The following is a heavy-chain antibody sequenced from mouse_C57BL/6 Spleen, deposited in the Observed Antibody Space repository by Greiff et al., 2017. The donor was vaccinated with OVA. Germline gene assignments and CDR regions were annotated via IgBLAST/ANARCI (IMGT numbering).Heavy chain of an antibody. CDR2: ISSGGSYT. Sequence: EVQGVESGGDLVKPGGSLKLSCAASGFTFSSYGMSWVRQTPDKRLEWVATISSGGSYTYYPDSVKGRFTISRDNAKNTLYLQMSSLKSEDTAMYYCARRDGNYADYWGQGTTLTVSS. CDR3: ARRDGNYADY. CDR1: GFTFSSYG. D-gene: IGHD2-1*01. J-gene: IGHJ2*01. V-gene: IGHV5-6*01.